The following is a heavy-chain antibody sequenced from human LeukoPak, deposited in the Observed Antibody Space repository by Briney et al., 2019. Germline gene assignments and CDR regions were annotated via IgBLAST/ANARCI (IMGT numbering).Heavy chain of an antibody. J-gene: IGHJ4*02. CDR3: ARDRPELEYYGSGSYSPLFDY. CDR2: IYYSGST. V-gene: IGHV4-39*07. D-gene: IGHD3-10*01. CDR1: GGSISSSSYY. Sequence: PSESLSLTCTVSGGSISSSSYYWGCIRPPPGKGLEWVGSIYYSGSTYYNPSLKSRVTISVDTSKNQFSLKLSSVTAADMAVYYCARDRPELEYYGSGSYSPLFDYWGQGTLGTVSS.